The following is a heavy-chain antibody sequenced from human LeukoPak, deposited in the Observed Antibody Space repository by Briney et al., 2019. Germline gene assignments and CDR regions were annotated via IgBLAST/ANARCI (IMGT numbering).Heavy chain of an antibody. V-gene: IGHV4-34*01. Sequence: SETLSLTCAVYGGSFSGYYWSCIRQPPGKGLEWIGEINHSGSTNYNPSLKSRVTISVDTSKNQFSLKLSSVTAADTAVYYCARGRVTYYYDSSGYFPWFDPWGQGTLVTVSS. D-gene: IGHD3-22*01. CDR3: ARGRVTYYYDSSGYFPWFDP. CDR2: INHSGST. CDR1: GGSFSGYY. J-gene: IGHJ5*02.